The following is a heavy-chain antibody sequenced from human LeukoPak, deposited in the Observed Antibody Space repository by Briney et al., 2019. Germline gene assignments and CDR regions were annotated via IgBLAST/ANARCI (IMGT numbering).Heavy chain of an antibody. CDR2: ISSSGTPI. D-gene: IGHD6-13*01. Sequence: GGSLRLSCADSGFTFSSYWMSWVRQAPGKGLEWVSYISSSGTPIYYADSVKGRITISRDNAKNSLYLQMNSLRAEDTAVYYCARYSPFFDYWGQGTLVTVSS. V-gene: IGHV3-48*04. CDR1: GFTFSSYW. J-gene: IGHJ4*02. CDR3: ARYSPFFDY.